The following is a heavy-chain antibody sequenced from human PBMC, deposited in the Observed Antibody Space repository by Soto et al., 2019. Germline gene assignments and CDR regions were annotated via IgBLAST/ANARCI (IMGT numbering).Heavy chain of an antibody. CDR1: GFTFSSYA. CDR2: ISGSGGST. V-gene: IGHV3-23*01. J-gene: IGHJ4*02. D-gene: IGHD6-19*01. CDR3: AKEGSPKYSSGWVYFDY. Sequence: PGGSLRLSCAASGFTFSSYAMSWVRQAPGKGLEWVSAISGSGGSTYYADSVKGRFTISRGNSKNTLYLQMNSLRAEDTAVYYCAKEGSPKYSSGWVYFDYWGQGTLVTVSS.